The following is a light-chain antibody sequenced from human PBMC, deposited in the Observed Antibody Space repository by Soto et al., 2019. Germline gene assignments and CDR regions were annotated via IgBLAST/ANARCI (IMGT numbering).Light chain of an antibody. CDR2: DTY. Sequence: EIVMSQSPATLSLSPGERATLSCRASQSVGNSLAWYQLKPGQVPRLLIFDTYTRATGTPARFSGSGSGAEFTLTISSLQSEDFAIYSCLQYNFWRPYSFGQGTNLEI. CDR1: QSVGNS. CDR3: LQYNFWRPYS. V-gene: IGKV3-15*01. J-gene: IGKJ2*03.